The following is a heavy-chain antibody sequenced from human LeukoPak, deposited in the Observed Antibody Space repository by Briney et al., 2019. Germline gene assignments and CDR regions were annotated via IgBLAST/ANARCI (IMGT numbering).Heavy chain of an antibody. V-gene: IGHV3-23*01. Sequence: PGGSLRLSCAASGFSFATYAMTWVRQAPGKGLEWVSAIADSGGVTYYADSVKGRFTISRDNSKNTLYLQMNSLRAEDTAVYYCAKDRALDSSRYYYYYYGMDVWGQGTTVTVSS. CDR3: AKDRALDSSRYYYYYYGMDV. CDR2: IADSGGVT. D-gene: IGHD3-22*01. CDR1: GFSFATYA. J-gene: IGHJ6*02.